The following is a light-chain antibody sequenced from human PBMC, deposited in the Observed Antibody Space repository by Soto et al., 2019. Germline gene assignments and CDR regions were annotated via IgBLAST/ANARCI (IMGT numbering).Light chain of an antibody. CDR3: QQYNSYSRT. CDR2: KAS. CDR1: QSISSG. V-gene: IGKV1-5*03. Sequence: DIQMTQSPSTLSASVGDRVTITCRASQSISSGLAWYQQKPGKALELLIYKASSLESGVPSRFSGSGSGTEFPLTISSLQPDDFATYYCQQYNSYSRTFGQGTKVEIK. J-gene: IGKJ1*01.